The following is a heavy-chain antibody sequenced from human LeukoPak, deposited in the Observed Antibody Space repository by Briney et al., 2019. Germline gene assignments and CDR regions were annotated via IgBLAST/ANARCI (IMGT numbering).Heavy chain of an antibody. J-gene: IGHJ4*02. CDR1: GFTFSSYG. Sequence: GGSLRLSCAASGFTFSSYGMHWVRQAPGKGLEWVAFIRYDGSNKYYADSVKGRFTISRDNSKNTLYLQMNSLRAEDTAVFYCATYSNDFWSGQHFFDFWGQGILVTVSS. CDR2: IRYDGSNK. D-gene: IGHD3-3*01. V-gene: IGHV3-30*02. CDR3: ATYSNDFWSGQHFFDF.